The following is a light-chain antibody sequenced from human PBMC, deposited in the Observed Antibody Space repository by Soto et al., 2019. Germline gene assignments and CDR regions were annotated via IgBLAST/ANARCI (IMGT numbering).Light chain of an antibody. CDR1: QSLMDSDDGNTY. V-gene: IGKV2-40*01. Sequence: DIVMTQSALSLLVPPGEPPSTSCRSRQSLMDSDDGNTYVDWYLQKPGQSPQLLIYTVSYRASGVPDRFSGSGSGSDFTLKISRVEAEDVGVDYCMQRIEVPLTFGEGTKVDIK. CDR3: MQRIEVPLT. CDR2: TVS. J-gene: IGKJ4*01.